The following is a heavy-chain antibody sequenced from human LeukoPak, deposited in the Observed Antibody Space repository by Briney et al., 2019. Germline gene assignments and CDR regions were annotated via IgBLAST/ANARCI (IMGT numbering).Heavy chain of an antibody. Sequence: PSETLSLTCTVSGGSISSSSYYWGWIRQPPGKGLEWIGSIYYSGSTYYNPSLKSRVTISVDTSKNQFSLKLSSVTAADTAVYYCARQGGAALPNNWFDPWGQGTLVTVSS. D-gene: IGHD2-21*02. CDR1: GGSISSSSYY. CDR2: IYYSGST. V-gene: IGHV4-39*01. J-gene: IGHJ5*02. CDR3: ARQGGAALPNNWFDP.